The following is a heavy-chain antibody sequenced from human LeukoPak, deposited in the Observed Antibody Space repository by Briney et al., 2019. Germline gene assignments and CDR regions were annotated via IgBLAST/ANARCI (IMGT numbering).Heavy chain of an antibody. CDR1: RFTFSSYA. D-gene: IGHD2-15*01. Sequence: GGSLRLSCAASRFTFSSYAMSWVRQAPGKGLEWVSAISGSGGSTYYADSVKGRFTISRDNSKNTLSLQMSSLRAEDTAVYYCARASGGTCYSGIDYWGQGTLVTVSS. CDR3: ARASGGTCYSGIDY. V-gene: IGHV3-23*01. J-gene: IGHJ4*02. CDR2: ISGSGGST.